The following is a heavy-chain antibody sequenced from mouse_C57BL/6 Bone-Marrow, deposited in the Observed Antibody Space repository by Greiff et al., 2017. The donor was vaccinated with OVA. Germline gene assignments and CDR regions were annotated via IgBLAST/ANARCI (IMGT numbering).Heavy chain of an antibody. J-gene: IGHJ2*01. CDR1: GFNIKDDY. CDR2: IDPENGDT. D-gene: IGHD2-1*01. V-gene: IGHV14-4*01. CDR3: TTNGNFDY. Sequence: VQLQQSGAELVRPGASVTLSCTASGFNIKDDYMHWVQQRPEQGLEWLGWIDPENGDTDYASKFQGKATITADTSSNTAYLQLSSLTSEDSAVYYCTTNGNFDYWGQGTTLTVSS.